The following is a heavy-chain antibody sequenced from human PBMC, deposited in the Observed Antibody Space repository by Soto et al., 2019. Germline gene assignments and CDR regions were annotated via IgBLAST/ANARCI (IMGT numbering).Heavy chain of an antibody. Sequence: GGSLRLSCAASGFTFSSNAMSWVRQAPGKGLEWVSAISTSGANTYYADSVKGRFTISRDNSKNTLYLELNSLRPEDTSVYHCATTGPYWGQGPLVTVSS. V-gene: IGHV3-23*01. J-gene: IGHJ4*02. CDR1: GFTFSSNA. CDR3: ATTGPY. CDR2: ISTSGANT.